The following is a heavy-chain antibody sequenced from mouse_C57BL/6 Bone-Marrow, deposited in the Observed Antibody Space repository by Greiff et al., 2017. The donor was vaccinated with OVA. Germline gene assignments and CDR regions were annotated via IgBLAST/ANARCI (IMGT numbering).Heavy chain of an antibody. J-gene: IGHJ3*01. CDR1: GYSFTDYN. CDR2: INPNYGTT. D-gene: IGHD2-5*01. V-gene: IGHV1-39*01. CDR3: ARSYYSNYVRFAY. Sequence: VQLKESGPELVKPGASVKISCKASGYSFTDYNMNWVKQSHGKSLEWIGVINPNYGTTSYNQKFKGKATLTVDQSSSTAYMQLNSLTSEDSAVYYCARSYYSNYVRFAYWGQGTLVTVSA.